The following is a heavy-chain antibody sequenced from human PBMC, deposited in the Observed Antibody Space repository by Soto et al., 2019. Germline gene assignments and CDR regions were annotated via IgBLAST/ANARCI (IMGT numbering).Heavy chain of an antibody. J-gene: IGHJ4*02. CDR3: AVLCDRTSCFDS. CDR1: AYTFTKYG. V-gene: IGHV1-18*01. D-gene: IGHD2-2*01. Sequence: ASVKVSCKTSAYTFTKYGINWVRQAPGQGLEWMGWISGDNGKTKNAQRLQGRLTITTDTSTSTAYMDLRSLRSDDTAVYYCAVLCDRTSCFDSWGQGTLVTVSS. CDR2: ISGDNGKT.